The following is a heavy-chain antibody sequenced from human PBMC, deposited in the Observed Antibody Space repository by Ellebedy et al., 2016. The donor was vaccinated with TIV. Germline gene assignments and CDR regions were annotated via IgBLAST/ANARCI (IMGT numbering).Heavy chain of an antibody. D-gene: IGHD3-16*01. CDR1: GFTFSAYV. CDR3: TKRAEGWGFFDY. CDR2: MSEYDGRT. V-gene: IGHV3-23*01. Sequence: PGGSLRLSCATSGFTFSAYVMAWVRQIPGKGLEWVSAMSEYDGRTFYADSVMGRFTISRYNSRDTLFLQMNSLRAEDTAVYYCTKRAEGWGFFDYWGQGILVTVSS. J-gene: IGHJ4*02.